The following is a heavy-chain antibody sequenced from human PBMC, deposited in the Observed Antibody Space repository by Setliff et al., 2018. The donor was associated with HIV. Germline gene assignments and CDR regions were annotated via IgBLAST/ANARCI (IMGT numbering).Heavy chain of an antibody. J-gene: IGHJ1*01. CDR1: GDSVSSSLYY. V-gene: IGHV4-39*07. D-gene: IGHD2-8*01. CDR2: IFYTGTT. CDR3: ARDPGWANPEYFQN. Sequence: SETLSLTCTVSGDSVSSSLYYWGWLRQPPGKGLEWIGSIFYTGTTYLNPSLKSRVSISIDTSKNQFSLKMSSVTPADTAVYYCARDPGWANPEYFQNWGQGTLVTVSS.